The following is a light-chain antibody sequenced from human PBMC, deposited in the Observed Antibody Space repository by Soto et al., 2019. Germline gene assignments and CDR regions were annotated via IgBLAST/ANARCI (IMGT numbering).Light chain of an antibody. CDR1: QSVSSSY. V-gene: IGKV3-20*01. J-gene: IGKJ1*01. CDR3: QQYATSRWT. Sequence: ETLLTQSPGTLSLSPGDRATLLCRASQSVSSSYLTWYKQKPGQAPRLLIYVASSKAAGIPHRSCGSGSGTDITRTISRLETEDFAVYYCQQYATSRWTFGQGTKVEIK. CDR2: VAS.